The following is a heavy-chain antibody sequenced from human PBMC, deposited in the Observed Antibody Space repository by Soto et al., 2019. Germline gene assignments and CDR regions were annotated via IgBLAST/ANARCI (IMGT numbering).Heavy chain of an antibody. V-gene: IGHV4-59*01. CDR2: IYYSGST. CDR1: GGSISSYY. J-gene: IGHJ4*02. Sequence: QVQLQESGPGLVKPSETLSLTCTVSGGSISSYYWSWIRQPPGKGLEWIGYIYYSGSTNYNPSLKNRVTISVDTSKNQFSLKLSSVTAADTAVYYCARVSGAETPGVRFLEWPKLDYWGQGTLVTVSS. CDR3: ARVSGAETPGVRFLEWPKLDY. D-gene: IGHD3-3*01.